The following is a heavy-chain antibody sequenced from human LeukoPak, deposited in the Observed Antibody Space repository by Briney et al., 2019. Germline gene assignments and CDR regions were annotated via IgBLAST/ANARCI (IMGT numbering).Heavy chain of an antibody. CDR3: ARAEYSPARMGL. CDR2: IYYSGST. Sequence: SETLSLTCTVSGGSISSGGYYWSWIRQHPGKALEWIGYIYYSGSTYYNPSLKSRVTISVGTSKNQFSLKLSSVTAADTAVYYCARAEYSPARMGLWGQGTLVTVSS. D-gene: IGHD6-6*01. CDR1: GGSISSGGYY. V-gene: IGHV4-31*03. J-gene: IGHJ4*02.